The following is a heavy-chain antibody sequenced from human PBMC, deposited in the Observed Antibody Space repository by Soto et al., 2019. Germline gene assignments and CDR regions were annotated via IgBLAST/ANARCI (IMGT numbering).Heavy chain of an antibody. D-gene: IGHD3-16*01. J-gene: IGHJ6*02. CDR2: IGTAGDT. Sequence: ESGGGLVQPGGSLRLSCAASGFTFSSYDMHWVRQATGKGLEWVSAIGTAGDTYYPGSVKGRFTISRENAKNSLYLQMNSLRAEDTAVYYCARDSVGLGTPYGMDVWGQGTTVTVSS. CDR3: ARDSVGLGTPYGMDV. V-gene: IGHV3-13*01. CDR1: GFTFSSYD.